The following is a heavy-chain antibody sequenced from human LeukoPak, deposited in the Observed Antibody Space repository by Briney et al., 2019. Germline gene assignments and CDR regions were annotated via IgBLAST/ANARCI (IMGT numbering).Heavy chain of an antibody. CDR1: GFTFSNYE. CDR3: ATTASRGPQSAEYFQY. Sequence: GGSLRLSCAASGFTFSNYEMNWVRQAPGKGLEWVAVIWYDGSNKYCSDSVKGRFTISRDNSKNTLYLQMNSLRAEDTAVYYCATTASRGPQSAEYFQYWGQGTLVTVSS. J-gene: IGHJ1*01. CDR2: IWYDGSNK. V-gene: IGHV3-33*08.